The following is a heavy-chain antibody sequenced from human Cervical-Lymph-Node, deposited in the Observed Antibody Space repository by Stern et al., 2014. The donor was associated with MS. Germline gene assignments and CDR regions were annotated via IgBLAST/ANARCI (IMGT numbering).Heavy chain of an antibody. J-gene: IGHJ3*02. Sequence: SGPTLVKPTQTLTLTCTFSGFSLSTSGVSVAWIRQPPGKALEWLGLFYWNGDKRYNPSLKSRVTITKDTSENQVVLKMTSMAPVDTATYYCAHNFGSAGNLDNAFDIWGRGTMVTVSS. CDR2: FYWNGDK. CDR1: GFSLSTSGVS. V-gene: IGHV2-5*01. D-gene: IGHD4-23*01. CDR3: AHNFGSAGNLDNAFDI.